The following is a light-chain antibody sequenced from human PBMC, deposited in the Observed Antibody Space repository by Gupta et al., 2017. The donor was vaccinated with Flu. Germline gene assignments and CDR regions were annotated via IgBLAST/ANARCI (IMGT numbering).Light chain of an antibody. CDR3: QSYDSVDVV. CDR1: GGNIASHY. Sequence: FMLTQPPSVSGSPGTAVTISCARSGGNIASHYVQWYQQRPGNAPTTVIYQDNQRPSGVPDRFSASIDSSSNSASLTSSGLKTEEEADYYCQSYDSVDVVIGGGTKLTVL. J-gene: IGLJ2*01. CDR2: QDN. V-gene: IGLV6-57*03.